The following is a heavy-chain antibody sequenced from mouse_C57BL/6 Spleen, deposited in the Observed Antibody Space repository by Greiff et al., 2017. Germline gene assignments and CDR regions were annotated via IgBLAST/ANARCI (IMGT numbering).Heavy chain of an antibody. CDR3: TRGWDYYGSFDY. Sequence: VQLQQSGTVLARPGASVKMSCKTSGYPFTSYWMHWVKQRPGQGLEWIGALYPGNSDTCYNQKFKGKAKLTAVTSASTAYMELSSLTKEDSAVYYCTRGWDYYGSFDYWGQGTTLTVSS. D-gene: IGHD1-1*01. CDR1: GYPFTSYW. CDR2: LYPGNSDT. V-gene: IGHV1-5*01. J-gene: IGHJ2*01.